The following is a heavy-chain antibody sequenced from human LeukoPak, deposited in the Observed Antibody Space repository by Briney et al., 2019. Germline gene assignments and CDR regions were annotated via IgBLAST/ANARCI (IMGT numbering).Heavy chain of an antibody. D-gene: IGHD2-21*02. CDR3: ANPCSDGVCYPDY. Sequence: GGSLRLSCETSGFTFTSYAVSWVRQAPGKGLECVSAISAGATTTYYADSVKGRFTISRDDSRNTLYLQMDSLRVEDTAVYYCANPCSDGVCYPDYWGQGTLVTASS. J-gene: IGHJ4*02. V-gene: IGHV3-23*01. CDR2: ISAGATTT. CDR1: GFTFTSYA.